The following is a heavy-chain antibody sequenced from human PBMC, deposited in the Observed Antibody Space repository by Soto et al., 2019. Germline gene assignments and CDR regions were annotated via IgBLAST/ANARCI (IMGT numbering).Heavy chain of an antibody. CDR2: IKQDGSEK. D-gene: IGHD3-16*01. CDR1: GFTFSSYW. V-gene: IGHV3-7*03. CDR3: ARGGGVRDGYNLPSY. J-gene: IGHJ4*02. Sequence: VQLVESGGGLVQPGGSLRLSCAASGFTFSSYWMSWVRQAPGKGLEWVANIKQDGSEKYYVDSVKGRFTISRDNAKNSLYLQMNSLRAEDTAVYYCARGGGVRDGYNLPSYWGQGTLVTVSS.